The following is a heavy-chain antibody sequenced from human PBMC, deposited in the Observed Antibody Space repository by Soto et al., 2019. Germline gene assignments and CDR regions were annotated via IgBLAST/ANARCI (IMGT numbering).Heavy chain of an antibody. CDR1: GLTLSRFA. D-gene: IGHD3-10*01. CDR2: KGYDGSNK. J-gene: IGHJ6*02. CDR3: ARDPVNYYGSWTYGMDV. V-gene: IGHV3-30-3*01. Sequence: QVQLVESGGGVVQPGRSLRLSCAASGLTLSRFAMHWVRQAPGKGLEWVAVKGYDGSNKDYADSVKGRFTISRDNSKNTLYLQMNSLRPEDTAVYYCARDPVNYYGSWTYGMDVWGQGTTVTVSS.